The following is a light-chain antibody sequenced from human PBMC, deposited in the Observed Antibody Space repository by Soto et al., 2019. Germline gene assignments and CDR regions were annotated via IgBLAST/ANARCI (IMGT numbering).Light chain of an antibody. CDR1: QSVSSN. CDR3: QQYNNWPRT. V-gene: IGKV3-15*01. Sequence: IVMTQSPATLSVSPGERATLSCRASQSVSSNLAWYQQKPGQAPRLLLYGASTRATGIPARFSGSGSGTEFTLTISSLQYEDFAVYYCQQYNNWPRTFGQGTKADIK. J-gene: IGKJ1*01. CDR2: GAS.